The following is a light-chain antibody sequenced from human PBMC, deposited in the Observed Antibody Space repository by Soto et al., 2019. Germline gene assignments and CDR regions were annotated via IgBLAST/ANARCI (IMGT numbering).Light chain of an antibody. CDR1: QSVSSSY. CDR2: DVS. CDR3: QQYNNWPFS. Sequence: EIVLTQSPGTLSLSPVSRASLSYRASQSVSSSYLAWYQQKSGQSPRLLIYDVSIRATGVPARFSGTGSETDFTLTISGLQSEDSAVYFCQQYNNWPFSFGQGTRLEIK. J-gene: IGKJ5*01. V-gene: IGKV3-15*01.